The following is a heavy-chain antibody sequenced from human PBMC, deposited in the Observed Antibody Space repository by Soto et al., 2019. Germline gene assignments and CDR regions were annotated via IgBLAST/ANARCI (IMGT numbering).Heavy chain of an antibody. CDR3: AKRGCFIWSLSPCFDY. CDR1: GFTFSDYY. J-gene: IGHJ4*02. D-gene: IGHD3-9*01. CDR2: ISSSGSTI. V-gene: IGHV3-11*01. Sequence: GGSLRLSCAASGFTFSDYYMSWIRQAPGKGLEWVSYISSSGSTIYYADSVKGRFTISRDNSKNTLYLQMNSLRAEDTAVYYCAKRGCFIWSLSPCFDYWGQGTLVTVSS.